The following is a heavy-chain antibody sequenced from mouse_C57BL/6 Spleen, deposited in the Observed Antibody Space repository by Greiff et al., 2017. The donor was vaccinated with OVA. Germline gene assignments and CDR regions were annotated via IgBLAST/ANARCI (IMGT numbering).Heavy chain of an antibody. V-gene: IGHV8-12*01. Sequence: QVTLQVCGPGILQSSQTLSLTCSFSGFSLSTSGMGVSWIRQPSGKGLEWLAHIYWDDDKRYNPSLKSRPTISKDTSSTQVFLKISSVDTADTATYYCARRAQLCAWFAYWGQGTLVTVSA. CDR1: GFSLSTSGMG. D-gene: IGHD4-1*02. CDR2: IYWDDDK. CDR3: ARRAQLCAWFAY. J-gene: IGHJ3*01.